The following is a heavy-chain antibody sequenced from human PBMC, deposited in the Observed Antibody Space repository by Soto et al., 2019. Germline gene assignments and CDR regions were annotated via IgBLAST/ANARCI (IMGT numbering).Heavy chain of an antibody. V-gene: IGHV3-15*07. J-gene: IGHJ4*01. Sequence: GGSLRLSCAASGFTFSNAWINWVRQAPGKGLEWVGRVKSKTDGGTTDFAAPVKGRFAISRDDSKNMVYLEMNSLKTEDTDIYSCTTDSYITSIIVRFDYWGHGTLVTVSS. CDR3: TTDSYITSIIVRFDY. D-gene: IGHD3-22*01. CDR1: GFTFSNAW. CDR2: VKSKTDGGTT.